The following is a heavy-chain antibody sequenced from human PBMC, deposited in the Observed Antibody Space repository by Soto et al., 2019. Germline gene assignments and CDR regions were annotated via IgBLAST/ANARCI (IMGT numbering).Heavy chain of an antibody. D-gene: IGHD6-19*01. V-gene: IGHV3-72*01. CDR3: ARGAENSGWRAFDY. CDR1: GFTFSDHY. J-gene: IGHJ4*02. Sequence: EVQLVESGGGLVQPGGSLRLSCAASGFTFSDHYMDWVRQAPGKGLEWVVRTRNKANSYTTEYAASVKGRFTISRDDSRNSLYLQMNSLKTEDTAVYYCARGAENSGWRAFDYWGQGTLVTVSS. CDR2: TRNKANSYTT.